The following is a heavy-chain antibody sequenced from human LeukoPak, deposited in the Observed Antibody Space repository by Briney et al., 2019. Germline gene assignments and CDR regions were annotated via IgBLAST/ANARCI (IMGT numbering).Heavy chain of an antibody. D-gene: IGHD3-10*01. V-gene: IGHV1-18*01. J-gene: IGHJ5*02. CDR3: ARKAKGSGSSLNWFDP. CDR1: GYTFTSYG. Sequence: AASVKVSSKASGYTFTSYGISWVRQAPGQGLEWMGWISAYNGNTNYAQKLQGRVTMTTDTSTSTAYMELRSPRSDDTAVYYCARKAKGSGSSLNWFDPWGQGTLVTVSS. CDR2: ISAYNGNT.